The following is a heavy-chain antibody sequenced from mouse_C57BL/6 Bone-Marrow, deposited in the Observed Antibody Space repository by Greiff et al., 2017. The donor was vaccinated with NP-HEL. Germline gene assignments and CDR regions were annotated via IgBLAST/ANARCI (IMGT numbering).Heavy chain of an antibody. CDR1: GFTFSSYA. CDR3: ARDGGFAY. J-gene: IGHJ3*01. CDR2: ISDGGSYT. Sequence: EVQRVESGGGLVKPGGSLKLSCAASGFTFSSYAMSWVRQTPEKRLEWVATISDGGSYTYYPDNVKGRFTISRDNAKNNLYLQMSHLKSEDTAMYYCARDGGFAYWGQGTLVTVSA. V-gene: IGHV5-4*01.